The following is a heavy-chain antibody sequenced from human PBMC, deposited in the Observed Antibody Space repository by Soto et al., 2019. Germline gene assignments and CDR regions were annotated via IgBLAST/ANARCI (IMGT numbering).Heavy chain of an antibody. J-gene: IGHJ6*02. CDR2: INSDGSST. CDR3: ARGSDFWSGYYPYYYYGMDV. D-gene: IGHD3-3*01. V-gene: IGHV3-74*01. CDR1: GFTFISYW. Sequence: GGSLRLSCAASGFTFISYWMHCVRQSPWKWRVWVSRINSDGSSTSYADSVKGRFTISRDNAKNTLYLQMNSLRAEDTAVYYCARGSDFWSGYYPYYYYGMDVWGQGTTVTVSS.